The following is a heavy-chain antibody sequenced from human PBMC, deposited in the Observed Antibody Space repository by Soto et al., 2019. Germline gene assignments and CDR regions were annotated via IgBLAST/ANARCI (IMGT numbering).Heavy chain of an antibody. V-gene: IGHV1-2*04. J-gene: IGHJ6*02. D-gene: IGHD2-2*02. CDR2: INPNSGGT. CDR1: GYTFTGYC. Sequence: ASVKVSCKASGYTFTGYCMHWVRQAPGQGLEWMGWINPNSGGTNYAQKFQGWVTMTRDTSISTAYMELSRLRSDDTAVYYCARDLGPAAISFGMDVWGQGTTVTVSS. CDR3: ARDLGPAAISFGMDV.